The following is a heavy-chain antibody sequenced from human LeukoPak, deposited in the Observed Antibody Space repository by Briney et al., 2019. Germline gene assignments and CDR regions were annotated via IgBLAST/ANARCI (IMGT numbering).Heavy chain of an antibody. Sequence: ASVKVSCKASGYTFTSYGISWVRQAPGQGLEWMGWINTNTGNPTYAQGFTGRFVFSLDTSVSTAYLQISSLKAEDTAVYYCARGLNTGDVLRYFDWLLYHYYYYMDVWGKGTTVTVSS. V-gene: IGHV7-4-1*02. CDR2: INTNTGNP. CDR1: GYTFTSYG. CDR3: ARGLNTGDVLRYFDWLLYHYYYYMDV. D-gene: IGHD3-9*01. J-gene: IGHJ6*03.